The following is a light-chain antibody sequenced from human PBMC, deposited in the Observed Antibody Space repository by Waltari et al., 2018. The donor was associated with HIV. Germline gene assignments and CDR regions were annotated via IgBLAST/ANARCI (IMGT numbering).Light chain of an antibody. V-gene: IGLV2-23*01. CDR3: CSYAGSSVFV. J-gene: IGLJ1*01. Sequence: QSALTQPASVSGSPGQSITISCTGTSSDVGSYNLVSWYQQHPGKAPQLLIYEGTKRPSGVSNRFSGSKSGNTASLTISGLQAEDEALYYCCSYAGSSVFVFGSGTEVAVL. CDR1: SSDVGSYNL. CDR2: EGT.